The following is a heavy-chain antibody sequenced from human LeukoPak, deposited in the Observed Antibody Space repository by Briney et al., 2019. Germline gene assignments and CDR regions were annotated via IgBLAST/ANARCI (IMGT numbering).Heavy chain of an antibody. D-gene: IGHD3-22*01. CDR1: GFTFSSYD. J-gene: IGHJ5*02. Sequence: PGGSLRLSCAASGFTFSSYDVHWVRQAPGKGLEWVAVISYDGSNKYYADSVKGRFTISRDNSKNTLYLQMNSLRAEDTAVYYCAMDSSGYGWFDPWGQGTLVTVSS. V-gene: IGHV3-30*03. CDR3: AMDSSGYGWFDP. CDR2: ISYDGSNK.